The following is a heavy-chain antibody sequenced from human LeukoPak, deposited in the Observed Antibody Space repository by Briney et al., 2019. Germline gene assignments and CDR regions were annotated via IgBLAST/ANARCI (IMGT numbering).Heavy chain of an antibody. Sequence: GGPLRLSCAASGFIFSSDGMHWVRQAPGTGLAAVSFIRYDGSNKYYADCVKGRFTISRDNSKNTLYLQMNSLRAEDTAGYYCAKSVSLVTYFDYWGQGTLVTVYS. CDR3: AKSVSLVTYFDY. D-gene: IGHD1-26*01. J-gene: IGHJ4*02. CDR1: GFIFSSDG. CDR2: IRYDGSNK. V-gene: IGHV3-30*02.